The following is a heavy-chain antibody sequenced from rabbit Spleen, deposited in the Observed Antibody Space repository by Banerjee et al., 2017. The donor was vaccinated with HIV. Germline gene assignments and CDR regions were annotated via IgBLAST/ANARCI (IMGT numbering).Heavy chain of an antibody. D-gene: IGHD4-1*01. Sequence: QEQPDESGGGLVQAGGSLKLSCKASGIDFSSTYYMCWVRQAPGKGLEWIACINTATGKPVYATWAKGRFTFSRTSSTTVTLRMTSLTAADRATYFCARDLAGAIGWNFYLWGQGTLVTVS. J-gene: IGHJ3*01. V-gene: IGHV1S45*01. CDR1: GIDFSSTYY. CDR3: ARDLAGAIGWNFYL. CDR2: INTATGKP.